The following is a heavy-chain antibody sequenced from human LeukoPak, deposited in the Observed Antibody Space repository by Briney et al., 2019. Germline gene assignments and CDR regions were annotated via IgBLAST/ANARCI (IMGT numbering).Heavy chain of an antibody. D-gene: IGHD3-10*01. J-gene: IGHJ4*02. CDR3: AKGGSGSYFDY. V-gene: IGHV3-9*01. Sequence: GRSLRLSCAASGFTFDDYAMHWVRQAPGKGLEWVSGISWNSGSIGYADSVKGRFTISRDNAKNSLYLQMNSLRAEDTALYCCAKGGSGSYFDYWGQGTLVTVSS. CDR1: GFTFDDYA. CDR2: ISWNSGSI.